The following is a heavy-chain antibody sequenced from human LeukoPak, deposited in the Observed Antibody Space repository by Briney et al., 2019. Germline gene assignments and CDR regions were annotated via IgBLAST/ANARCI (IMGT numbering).Heavy chain of an antibody. Sequence: GGSLRLSCISSGFTLGDSAMSWFRQAPGKGLEWVGFISTKSYGETTEYAASVKGRFSISRDDSKSITYLQMNSLRTEDTAVYFCSRDSYGHDPRNSFDYWGQGTLVTVSS. V-gene: IGHV3-49*03. D-gene: IGHD3-16*01. CDR2: ISTKSYGETT. CDR1: GFTLGDSA. CDR3: SRDSYGHDPRNSFDY. J-gene: IGHJ4*02.